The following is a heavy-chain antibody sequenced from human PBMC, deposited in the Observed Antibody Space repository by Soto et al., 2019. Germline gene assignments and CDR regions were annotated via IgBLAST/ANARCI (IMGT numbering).Heavy chain of an antibody. Sequence: SVKVSCKASGGTFSSYAISWVRQAPGQGLEWMGGIIPIFGTANYAQKFQGRVTITADESTSTAYMELSSLRSEDTAVYYCARGYTAMVSHNFDYWGQGTLVTVSS. CDR2: IIPIFGTA. D-gene: IGHD5-18*01. CDR1: GGTFSSYA. J-gene: IGHJ4*02. CDR3: ARGYTAMVSHNFDY. V-gene: IGHV1-69*13.